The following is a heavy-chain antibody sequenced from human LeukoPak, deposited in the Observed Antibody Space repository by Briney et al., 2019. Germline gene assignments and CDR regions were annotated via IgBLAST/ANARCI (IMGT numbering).Heavy chain of an antibody. CDR3: AKTTTRSYYYDKTGSNCFDP. CDR1: GGSISSYY. D-gene: IGHD3-22*01. CDR2: IYYSGST. V-gene: IGHV4-59*01. J-gene: IGHJ5*02. Sequence: SETLSLTCTVSGGSISSYYWSWIRQPPGKGLEWIGYIYYSGSTNYNPSLKSRVTISVDTSKNQFSLKPSSVTAADTAVYYCAKTTTRSYYYDKTGSNCFDPWGQGTLVAVSS.